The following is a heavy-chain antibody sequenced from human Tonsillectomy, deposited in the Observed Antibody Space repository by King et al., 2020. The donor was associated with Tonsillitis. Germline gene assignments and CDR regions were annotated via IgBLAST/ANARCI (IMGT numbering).Heavy chain of an antibody. J-gene: IGHJ4*02. Sequence: VQLVESGGGLVQPGESLRLSCAASGFTVSSNYMSWVRQAPGKGLEWVSVIYSGGSAYYADSVKGRFTISRDTSKNTLFLQMNSLRVEDTAVYYCARDGYSSGWFRDWGQGTLVTVSS. D-gene: IGHD6-19*01. CDR1: GFTVSSNY. CDR3: ARDGYSSGWFRD. CDR2: IYSGGSA. V-gene: IGHV3-66*01.